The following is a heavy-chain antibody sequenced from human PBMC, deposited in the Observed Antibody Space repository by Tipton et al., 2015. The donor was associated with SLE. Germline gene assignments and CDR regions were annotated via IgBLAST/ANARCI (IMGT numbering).Heavy chain of an antibody. J-gene: IGHJ4*02. CDR2: IYPADSDT. V-gene: IGHV5-51*03. CDR3: ARLGPDCSSTSCYFDY. CDR1: GYSFSRYW. D-gene: IGHD2-2*01. Sequence: QLVQSGAEVKKPGESLKISCKVSGYSFSRYWIGWVRQMPGKGLEWMAIIYPADSDTSYSPSFQGQVTISADKSTHTAYLQWSSLKASDTAMYYCARLGPDCSSTSCYFDYWGQGTLVTVSS.